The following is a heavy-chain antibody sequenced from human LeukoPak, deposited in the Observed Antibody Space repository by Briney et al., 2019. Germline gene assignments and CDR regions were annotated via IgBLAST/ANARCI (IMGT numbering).Heavy chain of an antibody. Sequence: SETLSLTCTVSGGSISTYYWSWIRQPPGKGLEWIGYAHFSGTTDYNPSLRSRVTISLDTSKSQFSLKLSSLTAADTAVYYCARGSPVPDPWGQGTLVTVSS. CDR1: GGSISTYY. J-gene: IGHJ5*02. CDR3: ARGSPVPDP. V-gene: IGHV4-59*01. D-gene: IGHD2-15*01. CDR2: AHFSGTT.